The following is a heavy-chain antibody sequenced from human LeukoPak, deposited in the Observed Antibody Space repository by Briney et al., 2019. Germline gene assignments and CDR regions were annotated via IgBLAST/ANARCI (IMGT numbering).Heavy chain of an antibody. CDR2: MNPKSGNT. V-gene: IGHV1-8*01. Sequence: ASVKVSCKASGYSFSSHDINWVRQATGQGLEWMGWMNPKSGNTDHAQKFQGRVTMSRNTSISVAYLELSSLRSEDTAVYYCARASGLLVVPAANPSDYWGQGTLVTVSS. J-gene: IGHJ4*02. CDR1: GYSFSSHD. D-gene: IGHD2-2*01. CDR3: ARASGLLVVPAANPSDY.